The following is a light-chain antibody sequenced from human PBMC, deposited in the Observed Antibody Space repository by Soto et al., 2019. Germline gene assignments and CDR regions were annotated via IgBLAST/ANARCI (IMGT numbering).Light chain of an antibody. V-gene: IGLV2-18*02. CDR1: SSDVGSYNR. Sequence: QSALTQPPSVSGSPGQSVTISCTGTSSDVGSYNRVSWYQQPPGTAPKLIIYEGSTRPSGVPDRFSGSKSGNTASLTISGLQAEDEADYYCNSYTVSGTYVFGTETKLTVL. CDR3: NSYTVSGTYV. CDR2: EGS. J-gene: IGLJ1*01.